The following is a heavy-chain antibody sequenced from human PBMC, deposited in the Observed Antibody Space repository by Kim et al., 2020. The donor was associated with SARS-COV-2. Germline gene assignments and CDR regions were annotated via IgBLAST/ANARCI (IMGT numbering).Heavy chain of an antibody. CDR2: VYNSGTT. D-gene: IGHD1-26*01. V-gene: IGHV4-39*07. CDR3: ACNVGSTPDYYFDY. J-gene: IGHJ4*02. Sequence: SETLSLTCSVSGVSISTNYHYWGWVRQPPGKGLEWIGSVYNSGTTYYNPSLKSRVNISGDTSKNQFSLNMRSVTAADTAVYYCACNVGSTPDYYFDYWGRGALVTVSS. CDR1: GVSISTNYHY.